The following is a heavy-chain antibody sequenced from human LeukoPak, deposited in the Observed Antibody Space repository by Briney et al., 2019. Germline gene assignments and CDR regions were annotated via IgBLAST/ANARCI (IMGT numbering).Heavy chain of an antibody. Sequence: PGGSLRLSCAASGFTFSAYSMNWVRQAPEKGLEWVSYIGSSSSPIYYADSVKGRFTISRDNAKNSLYLQMDSLRAEDTAVYYCARDQAYSFDYGGQGTLVTVSS. CDR1: GFTFSAYS. CDR2: IGSSSSPI. D-gene: IGHD4-11*01. J-gene: IGHJ4*02. V-gene: IGHV3-48*01. CDR3: ARDQAYSFDY.